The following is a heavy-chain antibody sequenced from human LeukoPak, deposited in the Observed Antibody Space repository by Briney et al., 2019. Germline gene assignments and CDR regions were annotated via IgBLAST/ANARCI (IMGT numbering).Heavy chain of an antibody. CDR3: ARRYCSSTSCYGLGPWFDP. Sequence: SETLSLTCTVSGGSISSGDYYWSWIRQPPGKGLEWIGYIYYSGSTYYNPSLKSRVTISVDTSKNQFSLKLGSVTAADTAVYYCARRYCSSTSCYGLGPWFDPWGQGTLVTVSS. CDR2: IYYSGST. CDR1: GGSISSGDYY. J-gene: IGHJ5*02. D-gene: IGHD2-2*01. V-gene: IGHV4-30-4*01.